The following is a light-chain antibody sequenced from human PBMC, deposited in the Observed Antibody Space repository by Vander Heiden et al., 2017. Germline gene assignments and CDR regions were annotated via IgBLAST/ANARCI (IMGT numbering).Light chain of an antibody. V-gene: IGLV4-60*02. Sequence: QPVLPQPSSASASLGSSVKLTCTLSSGHSSYIIAWHQQQPGKAPRYLMKLEGSGSYNKGSGVPDRFSGSSSGADRYLTISNLQFEDEADYYCETWDSNARVFGGGTKLTVL. J-gene: IGLJ3*02. CDR1: SGHSSYI. CDR3: ETWDSNARV. CDR2: LEGSGSY.